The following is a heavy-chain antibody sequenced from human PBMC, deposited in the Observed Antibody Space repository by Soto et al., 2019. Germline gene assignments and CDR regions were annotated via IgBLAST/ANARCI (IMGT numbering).Heavy chain of an antibody. D-gene: IGHD3-16*01. CDR2: INSDGSST. J-gene: IGHJ6*03. CDR3: ASTSEGGSYAYYYYYYMDV. Sequence: GGSLRLSCAASGFTFSSYWMHWVRQAPGKGLVWVSRINSDGSSTSYADSVKGRFTISRDNAKNTLYLQMNSLRAEDTAVYYCASTSEGGSYAYYYYYYMDVWGKGTTVTVSS. V-gene: IGHV3-74*01. CDR1: GFTFSSYW.